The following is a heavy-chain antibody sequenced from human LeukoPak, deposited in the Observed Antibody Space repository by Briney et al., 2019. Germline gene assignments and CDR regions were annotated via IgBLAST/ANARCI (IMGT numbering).Heavy chain of an antibody. CDR3: AGTDYYDSSVVPTIDY. V-gene: IGHV4-61*02. CDR2: IYTSGST. Sequence: PSQTLSLTCTVSGGSISSGSYYWSWIRQPAGKELEWIGRIYTSGSTNYNPSLKSRVTVSVDMSKNQFSLKLSSVTAADTAVYYCAGTDYYDSSVVPTIDYWGQGTLVTVSS. CDR1: GGSISSGSYY. J-gene: IGHJ4*02. D-gene: IGHD3-22*01.